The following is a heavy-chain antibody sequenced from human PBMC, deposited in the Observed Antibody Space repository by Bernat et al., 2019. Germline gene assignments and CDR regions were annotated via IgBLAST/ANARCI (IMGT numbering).Heavy chain of an antibody. CDR2: IIPIFGTA. V-gene: IGHV1-69*01. Sequence: QVQLVQSGAEVKKPGSSVKVSCKASGGTFSSYAISWVRQAPGQGLEWMGGIIPIFGTANYAQKFQGRVTITADESTSTAYMELSSLRSEDTAVYYCARDITATTGKGGKDAFDIWGQGTMVTVSS. CDR1: GGTFSSYA. J-gene: IGHJ3*02. D-gene: IGHD4-17*01. CDR3: ARDITATTGKGGKDAFDI.